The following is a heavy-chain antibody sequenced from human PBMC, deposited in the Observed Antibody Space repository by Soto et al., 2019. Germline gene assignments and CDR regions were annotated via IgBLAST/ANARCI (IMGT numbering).Heavy chain of an antibody. Sequence: QVQLVESGGGVVQPGRSLRLSCAASGFSFSDYGIHWVRQAPGRGLAWVAVMSYDGGDEKFEDSVKGRFTISRDNSKNTLYVEMNNLRDEDTALYYCARDVRRGKCSGGSCYHLDQWGQGTLVTVSS. CDR2: MSYDGGDE. D-gene: IGHD2-15*01. V-gene: IGHV3-33*05. CDR3: ARDVRRGKCSGGSCYHLDQ. J-gene: IGHJ4*02. CDR1: GFSFSDYG.